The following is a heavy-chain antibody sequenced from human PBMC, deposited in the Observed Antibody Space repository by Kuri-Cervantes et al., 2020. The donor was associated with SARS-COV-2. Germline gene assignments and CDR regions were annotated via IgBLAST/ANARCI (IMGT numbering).Heavy chain of an antibody. J-gene: IGHJ6*02. CDR2: ISSSSYV. D-gene: IGHD3-9*01. V-gene: IGHV3-21*01. CDR3: ARDPTAGRLRYFDWFSSGPSNYYGMDV. CDR1: GFTFSSYS. Sequence: GESLKISCAASGFTFSSYSMNWVRQAPGKGLEWVSSISSSSYVYYADSVKGRFTISRDNAKNSLYLQMSSLRAEDTAVYYCARDPTAGRLRYFDWFSSGPSNYYGMDVWGQGTTVTVSS.